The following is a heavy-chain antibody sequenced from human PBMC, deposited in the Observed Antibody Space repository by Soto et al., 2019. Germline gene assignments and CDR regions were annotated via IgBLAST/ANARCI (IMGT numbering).Heavy chain of an antibody. V-gene: IGHV1-8*01. Sequence: ASVKVSCKASGYTFTSYDINWVRQATGQGLEWMGWMNPNSGNTGYAQKFQGRVTMTRNTSISTAYMELSSLRSEDTAVYYCASAMEYCGGDSYSYYYDGMDVWGQGTTVTVSS. J-gene: IGHJ6*02. CDR1: GYTFTSYD. CDR3: ASAMEYCGGDSYSYYYDGMDV. CDR2: MNPNSGNT. D-gene: IGHD2-21*02.